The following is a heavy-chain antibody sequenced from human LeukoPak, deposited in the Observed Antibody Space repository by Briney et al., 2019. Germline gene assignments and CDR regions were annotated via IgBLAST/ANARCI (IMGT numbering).Heavy chain of an antibody. CDR1: GYTFTSYG. CDR2: ISAYNGNT. Sequence: ASVTVSCKASGYTFTSYGISWVRQAPGQRLEWMGWISAYNGNTNYAQKLQGRVTMTTDTSTSTAYMELRSLSSDDSAVYYCARASDMVVVPAAIFYWGQGTLVTVSS. CDR3: ARASDMVVVPAAIFY. J-gene: IGHJ4*02. V-gene: IGHV1-18*01. D-gene: IGHD2-2*01.